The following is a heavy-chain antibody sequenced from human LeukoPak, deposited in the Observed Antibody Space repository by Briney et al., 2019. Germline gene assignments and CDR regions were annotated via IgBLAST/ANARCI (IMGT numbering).Heavy chain of an antibody. D-gene: IGHD6-6*01. J-gene: IGHJ4*02. Sequence: GRSLRLSCAASGFTFSSYSMNWVRQAPGKGLEWASYISSSSSTIYYADSVKGRFTISRDNAKNSLYLQMNSLRAEDTAVYYCAREGAYSSSSDYWGQGTLVTVSS. CDR3: AREGAYSSSSDY. CDR2: ISSSSSTI. CDR1: GFTFSSYS. V-gene: IGHV3-48*01.